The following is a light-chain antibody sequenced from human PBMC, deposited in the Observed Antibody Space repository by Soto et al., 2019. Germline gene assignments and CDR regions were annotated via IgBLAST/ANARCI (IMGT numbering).Light chain of an antibody. Sequence: QSVQTQSPSASGTPGQRVTISCSGSRSNIGTYTVNWYQQLPGTAPTLLIFRNHQRPSGVPDRFSGSKSGTSASLAISGPQSEDEADYYCAAWDDSLRAVVFGGGTKLTVL. CDR1: RSNIGTYT. V-gene: IGLV1-44*01. J-gene: IGLJ2*01. CDR3: AAWDDSLRAVV. CDR2: RNH.